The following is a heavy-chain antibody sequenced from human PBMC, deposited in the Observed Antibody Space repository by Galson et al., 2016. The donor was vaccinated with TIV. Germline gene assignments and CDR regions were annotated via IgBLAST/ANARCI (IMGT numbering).Heavy chain of an antibody. CDR1: GFSLSSNGVG. Sequence: PALVKPTQTVTLTCTFSGFSLSSNGVGVGWIRQPPGKALEWLALIYWDDEKRYNPSLESRLSIIKDTSKNKVVLTLTNVDPVDTATYDCAHRRPLTYYFDFWGQGALVTVSS. J-gene: IGHJ4*02. D-gene: IGHD2-21*01. CDR2: IYWDDEK. CDR3: AHRRPLTYYFDF. V-gene: IGHV2-5*02.